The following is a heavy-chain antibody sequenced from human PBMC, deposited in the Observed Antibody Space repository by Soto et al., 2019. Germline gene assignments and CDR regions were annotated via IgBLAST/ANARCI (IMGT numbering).Heavy chain of an antibody. CDR2: INAGNGNI. V-gene: IGHV1-3*01. D-gene: IGHD2-2*01. CDR3: ARPSWMGYCSSTSCFVPAFDI. J-gene: IGHJ3*02. Sequence: GASVKVSCKASGYTFTSYAMHWVRQAPGQRLEWMGWINAGNGNIKYSQKFQGRITITRDTSASTAYMELSSLRSEDTAVYYCARPSWMGYCSSTSCFVPAFDIWGQGTMVTVSS. CDR1: GYTFTSYA.